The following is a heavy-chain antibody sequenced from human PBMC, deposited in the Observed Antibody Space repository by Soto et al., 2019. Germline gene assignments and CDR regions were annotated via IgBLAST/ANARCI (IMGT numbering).Heavy chain of an antibody. CDR1: GGSISSYY. Sequence: SETLSLTCTVSGGSISSYYWSWIRQPPGKGLEEIGYIYYSGSTNYNPSLKSRVTISVDTSKNQFSLKLSSVTAADTAVYYCARSKRCTNGVCYPYYYYYMDVWGKGTTVTVSS. CDR3: ARSKRCTNGVCYPYYYYYMDV. D-gene: IGHD2-8*01. J-gene: IGHJ6*03. CDR2: IYYSGST. V-gene: IGHV4-59*08.